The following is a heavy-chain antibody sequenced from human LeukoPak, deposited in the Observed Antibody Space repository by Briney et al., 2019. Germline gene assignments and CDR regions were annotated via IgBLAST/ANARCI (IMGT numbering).Heavy chain of an antibody. V-gene: IGHV3-30-3*01. Sequence: GGSLRLSCAASGFTFSSYAMHWVRQAPGKGLEWVAVISYDGSNKYYADSVKGRFTISGDNSKNTLYLQMNSLRAEDTAVYYCARDRAAAGMSVDYWGQGTLVTVSS. CDR1: GFTFSSYA. CDR2: ISYDGSNK. J-gene: IGHJ4*02. CDR3: ARDRAAAGMSVDY. D-gene: IGHD6-13*01.